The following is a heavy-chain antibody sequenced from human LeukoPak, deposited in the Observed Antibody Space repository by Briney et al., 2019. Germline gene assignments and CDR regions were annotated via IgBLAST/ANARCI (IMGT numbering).Heavy chain of an antibody. CDR1: GGSISSYY. Sequence: SETLSLTCTVSGGSISSYYWSWIRQPPGKGLEWIGYIYYSGSTNYNPSLKSRVTISVDTSKNQFSLKLSSVTAADTAVYYCATLPGYDSSRSWWGQGTLVTVSS. V-gene: IGHV4-59*01. J-gene: IGHJ4*02. CDR3: ATLPGYDSSRSW. CDR2: IYYSGST. D-gene: IGHD3-22*01.